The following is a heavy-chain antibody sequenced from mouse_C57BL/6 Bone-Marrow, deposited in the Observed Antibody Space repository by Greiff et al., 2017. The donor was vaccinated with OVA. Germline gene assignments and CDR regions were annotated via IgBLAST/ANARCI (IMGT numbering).Heavy chain of an antibody. J-gene: IGHJ3*01. Sequence: QVQLQQSGPELVKPGASVKLSCKASGYTFTSYDINWVKQRPGQGLEWIGWIYPRDGSTKYNEKFKGKATLTVDTSSSTAYMELHSLTSEDSAVYFCASTGYGNYGRAWFAYWGQGTLVTVSA. CDR2: IYPRDGST. D-gene: IGHD2-10*02. CDR3: ASTGYGNYGRAWFAY. CDR1: GYTFTSYD. V-gene: IGHV1-85*01.